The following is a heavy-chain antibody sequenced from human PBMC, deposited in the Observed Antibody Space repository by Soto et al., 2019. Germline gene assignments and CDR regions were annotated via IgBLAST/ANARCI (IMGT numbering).Heavy chain of an antibody. CDR3: ARTGSNRYYYYMGV. J-gene: IGHJ6*03. V-gene: IGHV1-69*02. CDR1: GGTFSSYT. D-gene: IGHD3-10*01. CDR2: IIPILGIA. Sequence: QVQLVQSGAEVKKPGSSVKVSCKASGGTFSSYTISWVRQAPGQGLEWMGRIIPILGIANYAQKFQGRVTVTADKSTSTAYMELSSLRSEDTAVYYCARTGSNRYYYYMGVWGKGTTVNVSS.